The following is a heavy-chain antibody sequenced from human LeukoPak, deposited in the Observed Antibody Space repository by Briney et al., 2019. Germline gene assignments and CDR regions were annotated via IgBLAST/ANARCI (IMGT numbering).Heavy chain of an antibody. J-gene: IGHJ3*02. V-gene: IGHV1-3*01. CDR3: ARGYRDGYNHDAFDI. CDR2: INAGNGNT. Sequence: ASVKVSCKASGYTFTSYAMHWVRQAPGQRLEWMGWINAGNGNTKYSQKFQGRVTITRDTSASTAYMELSSLRSGDTAVYYCARGYRDGYNHDAFDIWGQGTMVTVSS. D-gene: IGHD5-24*01. CDR1: GYTFTSYA.